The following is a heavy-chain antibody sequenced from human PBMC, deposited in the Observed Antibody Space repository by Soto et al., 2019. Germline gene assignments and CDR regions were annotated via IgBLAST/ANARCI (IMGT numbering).Heavy chain of an antibody. V-gene: IGHV3-30*18. CDR2: ISYDGSNQ. CDR1: GFTFSSFG. D-gene: IGHD3-16*02. Sequence: QVQLVQSGGGVVQPGRSLRLSCAASGFTFSSFGMHWVRQAPGKGLEWVAIISYDGSNQYYADSVKGRFTISRDNSKNTLDLQMNSLRAEDSAVYYCAKALGELSPESYDHWGRGVLVTVSS. CDR3: AKALGELSPESYDH. J-gene: IGHJ4*02.